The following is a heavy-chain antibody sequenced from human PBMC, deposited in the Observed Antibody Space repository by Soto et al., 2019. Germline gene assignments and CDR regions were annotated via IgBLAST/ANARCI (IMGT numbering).Heavy chain of an antibody. V-gene: IGHV3-74*01. CDR3: ASGVIRDGYNYLDP. CDR1: GFTFSSYW. J-gene: IGHJ5*02. D-gene: IGHD5-12*01. Sequence: GGSLRLSCAASGFTFSSYWMHWVRQAPGKGLVWVSRINSDGSGTSYADSVKGRFTISRDNAKNTLYLQMNSLRAEDTAVYYCASGVIRDGYNYLDPWGQGTLVTVSS. CDR2: INSDGSGT.